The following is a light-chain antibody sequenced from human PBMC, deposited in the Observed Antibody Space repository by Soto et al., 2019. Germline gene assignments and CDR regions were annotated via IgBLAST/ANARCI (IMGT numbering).Light chain of an antibody. CDR1: SSNIGSNY. CDR2: RDI. Sequence: QPVLTQPPSASATPGQRVTISCSGSSSNIGSNYVYWYRQLPGTAPKLLIYRDIRRPAGVPDRFSGSKSGTSASLAISGLRSDDEADYYCATWDDSLSGYWVFGGGTKLTVL. CDR3: ATWDDSLSGYWV. V-gene: IGLV1-47*01. J-gene: IGLJ3*02.